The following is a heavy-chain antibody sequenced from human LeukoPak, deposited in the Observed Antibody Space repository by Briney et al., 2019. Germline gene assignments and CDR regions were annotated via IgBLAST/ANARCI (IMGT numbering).Heavy chain of an antibody. CDR2: ISSRGDST. CDR3: VKGRRPDITVAHTVEN. CDR1: GFIFSNYA. Sequence: GGSLILSCAASGFIFSNYAMSWVRQVPGRGLEWVSTISSRGDSTYVADSVKGRFTISRDNSKNSLYLQMNTVRAEDTAVYYCVKGRRPDITVAHTVENWGQGTLVTVSS. V-gene: IGHV3-23*01. D-gene: IGHD6-19*01. J-gene: IGHJ4*02.